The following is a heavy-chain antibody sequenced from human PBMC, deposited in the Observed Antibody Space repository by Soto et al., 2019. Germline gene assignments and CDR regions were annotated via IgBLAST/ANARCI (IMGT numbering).Heavy chain of an antibody. D-gene: IGHD3-22*01. Sequence: SVKVSCKASGGTFSSYAIDWVRQAPGQGLEWMGGIIPIFGTANYAQKFQGRVTITADESTSTAYMELRSLRSEDTAVYYCARGVHYDSSGFYYFFWGQGTLVTVSS. CDR2: IIPIFGTA. CDR3: ARGVHYDSSGFYYFF. V-gene: IGHV1-69*13. CDR1: GGTFSSYA. J-gene: IGHJ4*02.